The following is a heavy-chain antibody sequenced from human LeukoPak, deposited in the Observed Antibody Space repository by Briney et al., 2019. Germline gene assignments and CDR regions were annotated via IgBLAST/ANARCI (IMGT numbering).Heavy chain of an antibody. CDR1: GFTFSSYA. CDR3: AIPMIVVVIEYYFDY. Sequence: GGSLRLSCAASGFTFSSYAMHWVRQAPGKGLEWVAVISYDGSNKYYADSVKGRFTISRDNSKNTLYLQMNSLRAEDTAVYYCAIPMIVVVIEYYFDYWGQGTLVTVSS. D-gene: IGHD3-22*01. V-gene: IGHV3-30-3*01. J-gene: IGHJ4*02. CDR2: ISYDGSNK.